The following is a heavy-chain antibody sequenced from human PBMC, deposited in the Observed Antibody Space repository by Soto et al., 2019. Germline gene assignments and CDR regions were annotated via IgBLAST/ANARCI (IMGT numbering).Heavy chain of an antibody. Sequence: SETLSLTCTVSGGSISSSSYYWGWIRQPPGKGLEWIGYIYYSGSTNYNPSLKSRVTISVDTSKNQFSLKLSSVTAADTAVYYCARGDVVVPAAIVHYYYGMDVWGQGTTVTVSS. D-gene: IGHD2-2*01. CDR3: ARGDVVVPAAIVHYYYGMDV. J-gene: IGHJ6*02. V-gene: IGHV4-61*05. CDR1: GGSISSSSYY. CDR2: IYYSGST.